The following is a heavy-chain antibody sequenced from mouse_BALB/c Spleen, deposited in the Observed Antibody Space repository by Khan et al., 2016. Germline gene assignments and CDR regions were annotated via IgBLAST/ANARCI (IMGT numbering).Heavy chain of an antibody. CDR3: ARMARK. J-gene: IGHJ2*01. CDR2: IHPPNGNT. D-gene: IGHD2-3*01. Sequence: VQLKQSGAELVKSGATVKLSCTSSGLHIKDTYMHWLKPSPEQGLEWIGSIHPPNGNTKYDPKFQGTATLTADTSSYPAYLQVSSLTSEDTGGDYCARMARKWGQGKTLT. V-gene: IGHV14-3*02. CDR1: GLHIKDTY.